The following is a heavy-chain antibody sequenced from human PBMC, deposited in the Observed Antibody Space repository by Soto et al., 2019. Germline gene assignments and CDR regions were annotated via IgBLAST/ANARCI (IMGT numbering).Heavy chain of an antibody. Sequence: QVQLVESGGGVVEPGRSLRLSCAASGFTFSSYAMHWVRQAPGKGLEWVAVISHDGSITYYSDSVKGRFTMSRDNSNNTLFLQMSSIRSEDTAIYYCAKDEYWESHFYYFMDLWGRGTAVTVSS. V-gene: IGHV3-30*15. CDR3: AKDEYWESHFYYFMDL. CDR2: ISHDGSIT. D-gene: IGHD1-26*01. J-gene: IGHJ6*03. CDR1: GFTFSSYA.